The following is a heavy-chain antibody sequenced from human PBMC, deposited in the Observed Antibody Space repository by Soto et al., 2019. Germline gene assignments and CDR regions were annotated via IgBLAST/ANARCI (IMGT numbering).Heavy chain of an antibody. V-gene: IGHV4-30-2*01. CDR3: ARGSNRNGYYEGFDN. D-gene: IGHD3-22*01. J-gene: IGHJ5*02. CDR1: GGSISGSTYS. Sequence: QMQQQESGSGLVKPSQTLSLTCGISGGSISGSTYSWNWIRQPPGKGLEWIGHIYHSGVTNYNPSLKSRVTISVDRSKNEFSLKLSSVTAADTAVYYCARGSNRNGYYEGFDNWGQGTLATVSS. CDR2: IYHSGVT.